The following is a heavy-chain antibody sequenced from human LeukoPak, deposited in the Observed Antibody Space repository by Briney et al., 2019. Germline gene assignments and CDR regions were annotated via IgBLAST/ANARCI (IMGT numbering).Heavy chain of an antibody. Sequence: GASVKVSCKASGYTFTGYYMHWVRQAPGQGLEWMGWINPNSGGTNYAQKFQGRVTMTRDTSISTAYMELSRLRSDDTAVYYCARDYYGSGSYYNDFYWYFDLWGRGTLVTVSS. D-gene: IGHD3-10*01. J-gene: IGHJ2*01. CDR3: ARDYYGSGSYYNDFYWYFDL. CDR1: GYTFTGYY. CDR2: INPNSGGT. V-gene: IGHV1-2*02.